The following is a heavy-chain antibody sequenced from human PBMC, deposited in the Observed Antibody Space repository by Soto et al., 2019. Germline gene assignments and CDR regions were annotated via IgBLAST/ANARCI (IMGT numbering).Heavy chain of an antibody. D-gene: IGHD3-22*01. CDR3: AITMIVVVIIRGGQYFQH. CDR1: GGTFSSYA. CDR2: IIPIFGTA. J-gene: IGHJ1*01. Sequence: QVQLVQSGAEVKKPGSSVKVSCKASGGTFSSYAISWVRQAPGQGLEWMGGIIPIFGTANYAQKFQGRVTITADESTSTAYMELSSLRSEDTAVYYCAITMIVVVIIRGGQYFQHWGQGTLVTVSS. V-gene: IGHV1-69*01.